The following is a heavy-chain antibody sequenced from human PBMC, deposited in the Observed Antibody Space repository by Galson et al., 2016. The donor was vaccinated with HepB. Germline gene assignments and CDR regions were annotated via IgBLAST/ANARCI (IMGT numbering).Heavy chain of an antibody. J-gene: IGHJ4*02. V-gene: IGHV3-30*04. CDR2: ILHDGSKK. CDR3: GKSFFSGGSIVRFSDY. Sequence: SLRLSCAASESIFRGYAMHWVRQAPGKGLEWVAVILHDGSKKFYADSVKGRFTISRDNSRDTVYLQMNVLSAGDTAVYYCGKSFFSGGSIVRFSDYWGQGALATVSP. CDR1: ESIFRGYA. D-gene: IGHD3-16*02.